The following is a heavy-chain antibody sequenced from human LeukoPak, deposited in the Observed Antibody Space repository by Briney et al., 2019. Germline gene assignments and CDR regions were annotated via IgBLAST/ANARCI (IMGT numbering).Heavy chain of an antibody. V-gene: IGHV3-7*01. J-gene: IGHJ3*02. CDR1: GFTFSSYW. D-gene: IGHD3-10*01. CDR3: ARDLGPLGSGSYYDAFDI. CDR2: IKQDGSEE. Sequence: GGSLRLSCAASGFTFSSYWMSWVRQAPGKGLEWVANIKQDGSEEYYVDSVKGRFTISRDNAKNSLYLQMNSLRAEDTAVYYCARDLGPLGSGSYYDAFDIWGQGTMVTVSS.